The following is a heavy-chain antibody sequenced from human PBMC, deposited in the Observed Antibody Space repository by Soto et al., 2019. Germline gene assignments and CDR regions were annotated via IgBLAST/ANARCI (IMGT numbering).Heavy chain of an antibody. V-gene: IGHV4-39*01. CDR3: ARQEYGELPHYGMDV. CDR2: IYYSGST. J-gene: IGHJ6*02. CDR1: GGSISSSSYY. D-gene: IGHD1-26*01. Sequence: PSETLSLTCTVSGGSISSSSYYWGWIRQPPGKGLEWIGSIYYSGSTYYNPSLKSRVTISVDTSKNQFSLKLSSVTAADTAVYYCARQEYGELPHYGMDVWGQGTTVTVSS.